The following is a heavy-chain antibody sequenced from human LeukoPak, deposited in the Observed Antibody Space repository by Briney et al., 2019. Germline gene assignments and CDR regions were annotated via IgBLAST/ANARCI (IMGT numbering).Heavy chain of an antibody. D-gene: IGHD1-26*01. CDR1: GFTFSSYG. Sequence: GGSLRLSCAASGFTFSSYGMHWVRQAPGKGLEWVAVIWYDGSNKHYADSVKGRFTISRDNSKNTLYLQMNSLRAEDTAVYYCARGWELLGDAFDIWGQGTMVTVSS. V-gene: IGHV3-33*01. CDR2: IWYDGSNK. CDR3: ARGWELLGDAFDI. J-gene: IGHJ3*02.